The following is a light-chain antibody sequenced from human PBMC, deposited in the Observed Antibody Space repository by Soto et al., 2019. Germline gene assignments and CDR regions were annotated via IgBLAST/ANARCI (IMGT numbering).Light chain of an antibody. CDR1: SSDVGGYNY. V-gene: IGLV2-14*01. Sequence: QSALTQPASVSGSPGQSITISCTGTSSDVGGYNYVSWYQQHPGKAPKLMIYDVSNRPSGVSNRFFGSKSGNTASLTISGLQAEDEADYYCSSYTSSSTYVIFGGGTKLTVL. CDR2: DVS. CDR3: SSYTSSSTYVI. J-gene: IGLJ2*01.